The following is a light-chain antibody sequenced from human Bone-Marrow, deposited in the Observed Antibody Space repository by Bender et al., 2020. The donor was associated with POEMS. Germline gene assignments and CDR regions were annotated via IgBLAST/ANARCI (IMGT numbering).Light chain of an antibody. CDR1: NRDVGGYNY. V-gene: IGLV2-14*03. J-gene: IGLJ3*02. CDR2: DVT. CDR3: SSYATRTTRV. Sequence: QSALTQPASVSGSPGQSITISCTGTNRDVGGYNYVSWYQQHPGKVPKLMIHDVTNRPSGVSSRFSGSKSANTASLTISGLQAEDEADYFCSSYATRTTRVFGGGTKLTVL.